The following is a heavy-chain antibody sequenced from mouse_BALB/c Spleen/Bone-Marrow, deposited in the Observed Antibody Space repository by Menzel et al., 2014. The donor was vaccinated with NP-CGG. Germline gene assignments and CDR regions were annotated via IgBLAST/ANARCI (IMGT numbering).Heavy chain of an antibody. CDR2: ISSGSSTI. D-gene: IGHD1-3*01. Sequence: PLVESGGGLVQPGGSRKLSCAASGFTFSSFGMHWVRQAPEKGLEWVAYISSGSSTIYYADTVKGRLTISRDDPKNTLFLQMTSLRSEDTAMYYCTGGGKWDEGDYWGQGTNLKV. CDR3: TGGGKWDEGDY. V-gene: IGHV5-17*02. J-gene: IGHJ2*01. CDR1: GFTFSSFG.